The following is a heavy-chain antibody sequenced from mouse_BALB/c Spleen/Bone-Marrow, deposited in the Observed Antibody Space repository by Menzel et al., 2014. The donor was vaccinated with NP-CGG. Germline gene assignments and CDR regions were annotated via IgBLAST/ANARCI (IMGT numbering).Heavy chain of an antibody. J-gene: IGHJ3*01. D-gene: IGHD1-3*01. V-gene: IGHV14-3*02. CDR3: VRSPGEVNY. CDR2: IAPGNGNT. Sequence: VQLQQSGAELVKPGASVKLSCTASGFNIKDAYMHWMKQRPEQGLEWIGRIAPGNGNTQYDPKFQGKATITADTSSNTAYLHLIGLTSEDTAVCYCVRSPGEVNYWGQGTLVTVSA. CDR1: GFNIKDAY.